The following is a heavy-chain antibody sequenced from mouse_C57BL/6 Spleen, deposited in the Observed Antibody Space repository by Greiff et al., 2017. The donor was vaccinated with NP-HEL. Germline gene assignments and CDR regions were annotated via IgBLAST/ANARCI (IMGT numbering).Heavy chain of an antibody. CDR1: GFSLTSYG. J-gene: IGHJ3*01. D-gene: IGHD3-2*02. CDR3: AKDSSGYLPWFAY. V-gene: IGHV2-5*01. Sequence: VQLQQSGPGLVQPSQSLSITCTVSGFSLTSYGVNWVRQSPGKGLEWLGVIWRGGSTDYNAAFMSRLSITKDNSKSQVFFKMNSLQADDTAIYYCAKDSSGYLPWFAYWGQGTLVTVSA. CDR2: IWRGGST.